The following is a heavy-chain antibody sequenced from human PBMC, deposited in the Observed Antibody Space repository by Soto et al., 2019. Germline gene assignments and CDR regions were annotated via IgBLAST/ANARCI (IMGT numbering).Heavy chain of an antibody. CDR3: ARGGSGYTWFNEF. CDR1: GGTFSSYP. J-gene: IGHJ4*02. Sequence: QVQLVQSGAEVKKPGSSVNVSCEASGGTFSSYPINWVRQAPRQGLEWMGGIIPFFGTSYYAQKFQGRVTITADESTNTAYMELSSLRSEDTAIYYCARGGSGYTWFNEFWGQGTLVTVSS. D-gene: IGHD3-22*01. CDR2: IIPFFGTS. V-gene: IGHV1-69*01.